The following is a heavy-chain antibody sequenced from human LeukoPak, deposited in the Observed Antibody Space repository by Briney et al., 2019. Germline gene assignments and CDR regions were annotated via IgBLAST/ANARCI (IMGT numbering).Heavy chain of an antibody. Sequence: ASVKVSCKASGGTFSSYAISWVRQATGQGLEWMGWMNPNSGNTGYAQKFQGRVTMTRNTSISTAYMELSSLRSEDTAVYYCARGRGVTAILHDYWGQGTLVTVSS. D-gene: IGHD2-21*02. V-gene: IGHV1-8*02. CDR3: ARGRGVTAILHDY. J-gene: IGHJ4*02. CDR2: MNPNSGNT. CDR1: GGTFSSYA.